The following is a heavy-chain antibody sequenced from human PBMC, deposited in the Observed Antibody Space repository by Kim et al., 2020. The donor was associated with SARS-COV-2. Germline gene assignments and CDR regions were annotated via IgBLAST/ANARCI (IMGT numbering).Heavy chain of an antibody. V-gene: IGHV4-59*01. CDR3: ARDHTGYSYGYDNWFDP. Sequence: LKSRVTISVDTSKNQFSLKLSSVTAADTAVYYCARDHTGYSYGYDNWFDPWGQGTLVTVSS. J-gene: IGHJ5*02. D-gene: IGHD5-18*01.